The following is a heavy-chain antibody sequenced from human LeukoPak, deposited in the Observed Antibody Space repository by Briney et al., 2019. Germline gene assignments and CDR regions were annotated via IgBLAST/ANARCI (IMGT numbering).Heavy chain of an antibody. V-gene: IGHV3-13*03. D-gene: IGHD3-3*01. CDR3: ARVLVLEWLLYEWFDP. CDR1: GFTFSSYD. Sequence: GGSLRLSCAACGFTFSSYDMHWVRQATGKGLEWVSAIGTAGDTYYPGSVKGQFTISRENAKNSLYLQMNSLRAGDTAVYYCARVLVLEWLLYEWFDPWGQGTLVTVSS. CDR2: IGTAGDT. J-gene: IGHJ5*02.